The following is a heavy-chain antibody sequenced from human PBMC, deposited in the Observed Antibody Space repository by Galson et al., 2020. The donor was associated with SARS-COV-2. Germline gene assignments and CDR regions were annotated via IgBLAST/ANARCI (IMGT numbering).Heavy chain of an antibody. V-gene: IGHV3-21*01. CDR2: IAGSGAYK. D-gene: IGHD3-22*01. J-gene: IGHJ4*01. Sequence: GESLKISCAASGFTFRDHNMIWVRQAPGKGLEWVSSIAGSGAYKYYADSMKGRFTISRDNAKNSVYLQLNSLRDEDTAVYYCARDKGSGFXMPXXXXXXXXXXXXXXXXXXXXXXXXXXXXXXXXXXXXGXXXXXCLVKDYW. CDR3: ARDKGSGFXMPXXXXXXXXXXXXXXXXXXXXXXXXXXXXXXXXXXXXGXXXXXCLVKDY. CDR1: GFTFRDHN.